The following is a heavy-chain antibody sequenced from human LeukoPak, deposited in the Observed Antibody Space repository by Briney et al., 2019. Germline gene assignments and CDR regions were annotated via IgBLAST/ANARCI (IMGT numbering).Heavy chain of an antibody. Sequence: ASVKVSCKVSGYTLTELSMHWVRQAPGKGLARMGGFDPEDGETIYAQKFQGRVTMTEDTSTDTAYMELSSLRSEDTAVYYCASMRAWTRSYHHFDYWGQGTLVTVSS. J-gene: IGHJ4*02. CDR3: ASMRAWTRSYHHFDY. CDR1: GYTLTELS. V-gene: IGHV1-24*01. CDR2: FDPEDGET. D-gene: IGHD1-26*01.